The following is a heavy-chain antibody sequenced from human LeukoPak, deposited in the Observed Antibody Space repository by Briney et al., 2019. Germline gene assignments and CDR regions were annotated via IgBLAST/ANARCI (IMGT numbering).Heavy chain of an antibody. CDR3: AKGMTYYYDGSGYKKNYYYYYYMDV. V-gene: IGHV3-23*01. Sequence: GGSLRLSCAASGFTFSSYGMSWVRQAPGKGLEWVSGISDGGGSTYCADSAKGRFTISRDNSKNTLYLQMNSLRAEDTAVYYCAKGMTYYYDGSGYKKNYYYYYYMDVWGKGTTVTVSS. CDR1: GFTFSSYG. CDR2: ISDGGGST. J-gene: IGHJ6*03. D-gene: IGHD3-22*01.